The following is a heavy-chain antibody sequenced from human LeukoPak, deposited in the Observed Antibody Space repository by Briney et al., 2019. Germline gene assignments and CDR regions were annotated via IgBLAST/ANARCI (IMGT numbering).Heavy chain of an antibody. V-gene: IGHV3-23*01. CDR1: GFTFSSYA. Sequence: GGSLRLSRAASGFTFSSYAMSWVRQAPGKGLEWVSDISGTGGSIDYADSVKGRFTSSRDNSKNTLYLQMNSLRAEDTAVYYCAKDYSNYDRFEYWGQGTQVTVSS. CDR2: ISGTGGSI. J-gene: IGHJ4*02. CDR3: AKDYSNYDRFEY. D-gene: IGHD4-11*01.